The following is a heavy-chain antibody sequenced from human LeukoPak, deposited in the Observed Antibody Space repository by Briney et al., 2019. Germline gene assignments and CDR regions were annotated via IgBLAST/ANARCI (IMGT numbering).Heavy chain of an antibody. CDR1: GGSISSHY. Sequence: SETLSLTCTVSGGSISSHYWSWIRQPPGKGLEWIGYIYYSGSTNYNPSLKSRVTTSVDTSKNQFSLKLSSVTAADTAVYYCARGYYDSIGYYYMDVWGKGTTVTVSS. V-gene: IGHV4-59*11. D-gene: IGHD3-22*01. J-gene: IGHJ6*03. CDR3: ARGYYDSIGYYYMDV. CDR2: IYYSGST.